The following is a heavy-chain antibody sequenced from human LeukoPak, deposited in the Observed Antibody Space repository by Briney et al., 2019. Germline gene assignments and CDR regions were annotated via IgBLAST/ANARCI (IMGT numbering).Heavy chain of an antibody. CDR3: AKGSAGGRPYYFDY. J-gene: IGHJ4*02. V-gene: IGHV3-53*01. Sequence: PGGSLRLSCAASGFTVSSNYMSWVRQAPGKGLEWVSVIHSGGSTYYADSVKGRFTTSRDNSKNTLYLQMNSLRAEDTAVYYCAKGSAGGRPYYFDYWGQGTLVPVSS. D-gene: IGHD6-13*01. CDR1: GFTVSSNY. CDR2: IHSGGST.